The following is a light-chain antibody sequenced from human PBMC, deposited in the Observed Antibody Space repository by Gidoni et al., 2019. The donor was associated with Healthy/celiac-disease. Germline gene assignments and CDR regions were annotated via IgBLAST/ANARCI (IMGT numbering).Light chain of an antibody. J-gene: IGLJ2*01. Sequence: PGQSITISCTGTSSDVGGYNYVSWYQQHPGKAPKLMIYEVSNRPSGVSNRFSGSKSGNTASLTISGLQAEDEADYYCSSYTSSSTPVFGGGTKLTVL. CDR3: SSYTSSSTPV. CDR2: EVS. CDR1: SSDVGGYNY. V-gene: IGLV2-14*01.